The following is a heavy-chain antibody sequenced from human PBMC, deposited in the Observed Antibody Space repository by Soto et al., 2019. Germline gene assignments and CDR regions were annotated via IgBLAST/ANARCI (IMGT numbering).Heavy chain of an antibody. J-gene: IGHJ6*01. V-gene: IGHV4-30-2*01. CDR1: CGSITSDGYS. CDR2: IYQSGSA. CDR3: ARDSDTAGGFGMDV. Sequence: PSESLSLTCTVSCGSITSDGYSCSWVLQPPGKGLEWISYIYQSGSAYYNPSLKGRVTTSVDKSKNQLSLKLNSLTAADTAVYYCARDSDTAGGFGMDVW. D-gene: IGHD5-18*01.